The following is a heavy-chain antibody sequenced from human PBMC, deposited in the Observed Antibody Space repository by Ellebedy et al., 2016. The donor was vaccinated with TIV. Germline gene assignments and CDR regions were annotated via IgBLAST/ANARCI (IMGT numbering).Heavy chain of an antibody. CDR3: ARVRRLGSGSWNWFDP. J-gene: IGHJ5*02. Sequence: MPSETLSLTCAVYGGSFCGSYWSWIRQPPAKGLEWIGEINHSGSTNYNPSLKSRVAISVDTSKNQFSLKLSSVTAADTAVYYCARVRRLGSGSWNWFDPWGQGTLVTVSS. V-gene: IGHV4-34*01. CDR1: GGSFCGSY. CDR2: INHSGST. D-gene: IGHD3-10*01.